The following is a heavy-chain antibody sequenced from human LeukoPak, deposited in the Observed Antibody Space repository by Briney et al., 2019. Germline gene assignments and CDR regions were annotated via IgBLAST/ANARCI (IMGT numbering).Heavy chain of an antibody. CDR3: ARDEGALLRYFDWFRSADAFDI. Sequence: PGGSLRLSCAASGFTFSSYSMNWVSQAPGKGLVWVSRINSDGSRTSYADSVKGRFTISRDNAKNALYLQMNSLRGEDTAVYYCARDEGALLRYFDWFRSADAFDIWGQGTMVTVSS. V-gene: IGHV3-74*01. CDR1: GFTFSSYS. CDR2: INSDGSRT. D-gene: IGHD3-9*01. J-gene: IGHJ3*02.